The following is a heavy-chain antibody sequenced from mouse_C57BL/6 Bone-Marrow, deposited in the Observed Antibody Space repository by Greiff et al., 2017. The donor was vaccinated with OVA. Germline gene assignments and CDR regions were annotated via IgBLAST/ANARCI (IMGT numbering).Heavy chain of an antibody. CDR1: GFTFSSYA. CDR2: ISDGGSYT. Sequence: DVHLVESGGGLVKPGGSLKLSCAASGFTFSSYAMSWVRQTPEKRLEWVATISDGGSYTYYPDNVKGRFTISRDNAKNNLYLQMSHLKSEDTAMYYCAREGWLLRDYWGQGTTLTVSS. V-gene: IGHV5-4*01. J-gene: IGHJ2*01. D-gene: IGHD2-3*01. CDR3: AREGWLLRDY.